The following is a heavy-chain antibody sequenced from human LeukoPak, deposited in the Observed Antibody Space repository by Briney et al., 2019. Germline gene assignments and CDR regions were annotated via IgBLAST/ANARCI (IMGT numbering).Heavy chain of an antibody. CDR1: GYTFTGYY. Sequence: ASVKVSCKASGYTFTGYYMHWVRQAPGQGLEWMGWINPNSGGTNYAQKFQGRVTMTRDTSISTAYMELSRLRSDDTAVYYCARTRSSWQPKSAFDIRGQGTMVTVSS. J-gene: IGHJ3*02. D-gene: IGHD6-13*01. CDR3: ARTRSSWQPKSAFDI. CDR2: INPNSGGT. V-gene: IGHV1-2*02.